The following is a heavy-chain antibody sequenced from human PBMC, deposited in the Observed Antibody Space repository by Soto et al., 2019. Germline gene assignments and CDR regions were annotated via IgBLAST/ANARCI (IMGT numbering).Heavy chain of an antibody. Sequence: GGSLRLSCAASGFTFSSYAMSWVRQAPGKGLEWVSAISGSGGSTYYADSVKGRFTISRDNSKNTLYLQMNSLRAEDTAVYYCAKVGRFGELLGPFDYWGQGTLVTVSS. CDR3: AKVGRFGELLGPFDY. CDR2: ISGSGGST. CDR1: GFTFSSYA. V-gene: IGHV3-23*01. D-gene: IGHD3-10*01. J-gene: IGHJ4*02.